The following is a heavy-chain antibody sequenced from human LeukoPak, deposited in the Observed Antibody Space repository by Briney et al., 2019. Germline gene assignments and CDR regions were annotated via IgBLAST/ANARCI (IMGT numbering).Heavy chain of an antibody. CDR1: GFTFGGSA. J-gene: IGHJ4*02. CDR2: IRSKANSYAT. CDR3: TSRVVVTPNEFFY. Sequence: GGSLRLSCAASGFTFGGSAMHWVRQASGKGLEWVGRIRSKANSYATAYAASVKGRFTISRDDSKNTAYLQMNSLKTEDTAVYYCTSRVVVTPNEFFYWGQGTLVTVSS. V-gene: IGHV3-73*01. D-gene: IGHD3-22*01.